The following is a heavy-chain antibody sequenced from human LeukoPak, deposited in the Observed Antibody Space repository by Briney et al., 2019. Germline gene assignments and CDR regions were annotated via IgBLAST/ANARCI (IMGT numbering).Heavy chain of an antibody. J-gene: IGHJ6*02. Sequence: PGGSLRLSCVASGLIFRSYGMNWVRQAPGKGLEWVSGIYTNGRDTRYADSVKGRFTISRDNSKNTLYLQMHSLRVEDTAVYYCAHLVWEYVGGLDVWGQGTTVTVSS. CDR2: IYTNGRDT. CDR3: AHLVWEYVGGLDV. CDR1: GLIFRSYG. D-gene: IGHD3/OR15-3a*01. V-gene: IGHV3-23*05.